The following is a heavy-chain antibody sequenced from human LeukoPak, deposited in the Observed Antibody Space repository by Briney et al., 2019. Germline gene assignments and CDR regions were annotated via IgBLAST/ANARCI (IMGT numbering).Heavy chain of an antibody. J-gene: IGHJ4*02. CDR1: GYTFTSYY. V-gene: IGHV1-46*01. CDR3: ARAEVATMGEMGFDY. D-gene: IGHD5-24*01. Sequence: GASVKVSCKASGYTFTSYYMHWVRQAPGQGLEWMGIINPSGGSTSYAQKFQGRVTMTRDTSTSTVYMELSSLRSEDTAVYYCARAEVATMGEMGFDYWGQGTLVTVSS. CDR2: INPSGGST.